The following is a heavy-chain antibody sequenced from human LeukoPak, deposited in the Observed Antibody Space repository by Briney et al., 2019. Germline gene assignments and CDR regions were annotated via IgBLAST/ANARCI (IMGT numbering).Heavy chain of an antibody. V-gene: IGHV1-2*02. D-gene: IGHD6-13*01. CDR1: GSTFTSYH. CDR3: ARDETAATGIAMDV. Sequence: ASVTVSCNASGSTFTSYHFHWLRLAPGQGLEWMGWLNLNSGVTRYAQKFQDRVTMTRDTSITTAYMELSRLRSDDTAVYYCARDETAATGIAMDVWGQGTTVTVSS. J-gene: IGHJ6*02. CDR2: LNLNSGVT.